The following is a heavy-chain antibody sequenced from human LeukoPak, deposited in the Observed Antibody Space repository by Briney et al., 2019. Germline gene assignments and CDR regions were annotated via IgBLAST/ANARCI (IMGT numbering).Heavy chain of an antibody. Sequence: ASVNVSCKASGYTFTGYYMHWVRQAPGQGLEWMGWINPDSGGTNNAQKFQGRVTMTRDTSISTAYMELSRLRSDDTAVYYCARTFYDTLDSDAFDFWGQGTMVTVSS. CDR1: GYTFTGYY. CDR3: ARTFYDTLDSDAFDF. J-gene: IGHJ3*01. CDR2: INPDSGGT. D-gene: IGHD2/OR15-2a*01. V-gene: IGHV1-2*02.